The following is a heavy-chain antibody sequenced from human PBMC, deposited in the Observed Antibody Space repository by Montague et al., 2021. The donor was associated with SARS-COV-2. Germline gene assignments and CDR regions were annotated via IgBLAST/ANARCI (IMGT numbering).Heavy chain of an antibody. V-gene: IGHV4-39*01. CDR1: GDSIGSSHTY. J-gene: IGHJ4*02. CDR2: VSYSGST. D-gene: IGHD3-9*01. CDR3: ARSQLYYDLLTGFSESYYFDY. Sequence: SETLSLICSVSGDSIGSSHTYWGWIRQPPGKGLEWIGCVSYSGSTYYXXXLQRRVTISVDTSKSQFSLKLNSVTAADTAVYYCARSQLYYDLLTGFSESYYFDYWGQGTLATVSS.